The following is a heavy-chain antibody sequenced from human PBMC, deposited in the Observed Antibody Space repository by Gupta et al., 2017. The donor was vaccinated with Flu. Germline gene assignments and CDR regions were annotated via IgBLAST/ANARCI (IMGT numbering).Heavy chain of an antibody. V-gene: IGHV1-2*02. Sequence: QVQLAQSGAEVRKPGASVKVSCEASGYTFVDYYVHGVRQAPGQGPEWMGWVNPYTGRTNYAQRFQGRVTMTTDTSITTAYMELSSLTSDDTAFYYCARAPSIAGWYFDLWGRGTLVTVSS. CDR1: GYTFVDYY. CDR3: ARAPSIAGWYFDL. J-gene: IGHJ2*01. CDR2: VNPYTGRT. D-gene: IGHD2/OR15-2a*01.